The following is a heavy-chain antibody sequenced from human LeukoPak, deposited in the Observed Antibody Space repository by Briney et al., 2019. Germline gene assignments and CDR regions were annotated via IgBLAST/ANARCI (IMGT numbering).Heavy chain of an antibody. V-gene: IGHV4-34*01. CDR1: GGSFSGHY. Sequence: SETLSLTCAVSGGSFSGHYWNWIRQPPGKGLEWIGEINHGGSTNYNPSLKSRVTISVDTSQNQFSLRLSSVTAADTAVYYCARGHSVLLWFGELDVWGKGTTVTVSS. J-gene: IGHJ6*04. CDR3: ARGHSVLLWFGELDV. D-gene: IGHD3-10*01. CDR2: INHGGST.